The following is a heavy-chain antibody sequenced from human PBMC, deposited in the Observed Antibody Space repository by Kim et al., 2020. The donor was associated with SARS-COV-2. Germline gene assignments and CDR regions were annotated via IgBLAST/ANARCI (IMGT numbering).Heavy chain of an antibody. V-gene: IGHV4-34*01. Sequence: PSLQSQVTVSVDTSKNQFSLKLSSVTAADTAVYYCASASRPYYYYGMDVWGQGTTVTVSS. J-gene: IGHJ6*02. CDR3: ASASRPYYYYGMDV.